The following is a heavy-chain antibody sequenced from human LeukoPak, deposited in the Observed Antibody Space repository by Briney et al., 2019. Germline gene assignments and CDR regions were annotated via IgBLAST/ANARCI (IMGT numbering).Heavy chain of an antibody. Sequence: GESLKIYCKGSGYSFTTYWIGWVRQMPGKGLEWMGIIYPGDSDTRYSPSYQGQVTISADKSISTANLQWSSLKASDTAMYYCARQLWLGAPFDYWGQGTLVTVSS. CDR2: IYPGDSDT. CDR3: ARQLWLGAPFDY. D-gene: IGHD1-26*01. V-gene: IGHV5-51*01. J-gene: IGHJ4*02. CDR1: GYSFTTYW.